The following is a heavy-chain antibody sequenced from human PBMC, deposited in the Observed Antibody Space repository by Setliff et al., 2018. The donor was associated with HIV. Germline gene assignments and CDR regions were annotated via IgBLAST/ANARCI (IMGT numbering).Heavy chain of an antibody. Sequence: GASVKVSCKASNYTLINYGVSWVRQAPGQGLEWMGWINAGNGNTRYSQEFQGRLTMTRDTSISTAYMELSSLTSEDTAVYYCARGKGVGGVIITGGLDVWGKGTTVTVSS. D-gene: IGHD3-10*01. CDR2: INAGNGNT. CDR3: ARGKGVGGVIITGGLDV. V-gene: IGHV1-8*02. J-gene: IGHJ6*04. CDR1: NYTLINYG.